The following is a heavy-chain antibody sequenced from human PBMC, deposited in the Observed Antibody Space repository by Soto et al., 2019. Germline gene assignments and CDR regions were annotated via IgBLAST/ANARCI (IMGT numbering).Heavy chain of an antibody. CDR2: ISWNSGSI. CDR3: AKDSGYSYGETFDY. D-gene: IGHD5-18*01. CDR1: GFTFDDYA. Sequence: DVQLVESGGGLVQPGRSLRLSCAASGFTFDDYAMHWVRQAPGKGLEWVSGISWNSGSIGYADSVKGRFTISRDNAKNSLYLQMNSLRAEDTALYYCAKDSGYSYGETFDYWGQGTLVTVSS. V-gene: IGHV3-9*01. J-gene: IGHJ4*02.